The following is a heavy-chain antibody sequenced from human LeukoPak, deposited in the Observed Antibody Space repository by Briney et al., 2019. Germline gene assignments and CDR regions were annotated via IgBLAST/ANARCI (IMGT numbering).Heavy chain of an antibody. D-gene: IGHD3-3*01. J-gene: IGHJ4*02. CDR1: GFTFSSYG. CDR2: IRYDGSNK. CDR3: AKDRTGYDFWSGYYYNDY. Sequence: PGGSLRLSSAASGFTFSSYGMHWVRQAPGKGLEWVAFIRYDGSNKYYADSVKGRFTISRDNSKNTLYLQMNSLRAEDTAVYYCAKDRTGYDFWSGYYYNDYWGQGTLVTVSS. V-gene: IGHV3-30*02.